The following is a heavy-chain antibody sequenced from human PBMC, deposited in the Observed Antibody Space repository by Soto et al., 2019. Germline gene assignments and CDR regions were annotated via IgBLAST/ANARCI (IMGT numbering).Heavy chain of an antibody. D-gene: IGHD4-17*01. CDR2: IYYSGST. CDR1: GGSISSYY. V-gene: IGHV4-59*12. Sequence: SETLSLTCTVSGGSISSYYWSWIRQPPGKGLEWIGYIYYSGSTNYNPSLKSRVTITLDRSKNQFTLRLSSMTAADAAVYYCANDYGDYRNDAFDIWSPGTRVTVS. J-gene: IGHJ3*02. CDR3: ANDYGDYRNDAFDI.